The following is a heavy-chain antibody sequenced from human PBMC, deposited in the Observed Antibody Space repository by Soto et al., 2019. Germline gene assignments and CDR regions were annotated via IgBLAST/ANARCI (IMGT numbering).Heavy chain of an antibody. Sequence: GGSLRLSCAASGFTFSSYGMHWVRQAPGKGLEWVAVISYDGSNKYYADSVKGRFTISRDNSKNTLYLQMNSLRAEDTAVYYCAKDTDYLHYYYYYGMDVWGQGTTVTVS. CDR2: ISYDGSNK. CDR3: AKDTDYLHYYYYYGMDV. CDR1: GFTFSSYG. D-gene: IGHD3-10*01. J-gene: IGHJ6*02. V-gene: IGHV3-30*18.